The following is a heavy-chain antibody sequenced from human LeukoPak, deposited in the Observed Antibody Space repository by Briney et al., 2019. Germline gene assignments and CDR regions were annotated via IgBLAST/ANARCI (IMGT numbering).Heavy chain of an antibody. D-gene: IGHD3-22*01. CDR2: ISYDGSNK. CDR3: ATQDGYDNSGHYGY. Sequence: PTGGSLRLSCAASGFTFSDYYMSWIRQAPGKGLEWVAVISYDGSNKYFADSVKGRFTISRDNSKNTLYLQMNSLRAEDTAVNYCATQDGYDNSGHYGYWGQGTLVTVSS. CDR1: GFTFSDYY. V-gene: IGHV3-30*03. J-gene: IGHJ4*02.